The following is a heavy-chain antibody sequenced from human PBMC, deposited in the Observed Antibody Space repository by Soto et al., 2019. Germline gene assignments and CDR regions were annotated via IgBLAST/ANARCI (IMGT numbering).Heavy chain of an antibody. CDR3: VRHTNGYNPFDH. V-gene: IGHV4-34*01. D-gene: IGHD5-12*01. J-gene: IGHJ4*02. CDR1: GGSFSGYY. Sequence: PSETLSLTCAVYGGSFSGYYWSWIRQPPGKGLEWIGEINHSGSTNYNPSLKSRVTISVDTSKNQFSLKLSSVTATDTAIYYCVRHTNGYNPFDHWGQGTLVTVSS. CDR2: INHSGST.